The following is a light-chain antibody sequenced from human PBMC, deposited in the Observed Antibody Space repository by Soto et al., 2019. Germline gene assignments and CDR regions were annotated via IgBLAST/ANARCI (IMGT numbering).Light chain of an antibody. CDR1: SSDVGSYNR. CDR2: EVN. CDR3: SLYISGSTDV. V-gene: IGLV2-18*01. J-gene: IGLJ1*01. Sequence: QSVLTQPASVSGSPGQTIAISCTGTSSDVGSYNRLSWYQQPPGTAPKLIMYEVNTRPSGVPDHFSGSKSGSTASLTISGLQAEDEADYYCSLYISGSTDVFGTGTKLTVL.